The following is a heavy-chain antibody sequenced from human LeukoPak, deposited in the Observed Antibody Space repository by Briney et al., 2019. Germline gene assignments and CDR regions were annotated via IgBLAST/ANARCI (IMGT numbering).Heavy chain of an antibody. V-gene: IGHV3-7*01. CDR3: ARYVGESLDY. CDR2: IKGDESAK. J-gene: IGHJ4*02. Sequence: GGSLRLSCAASGFTFTTYWMAWVRQAPGKGLEWVANIKGDESAKHQADSVKGRFTISRDNAQNSVYLQMSSLRVEDTAVYYCARYVGESLDYWGQGTLVTVSS. D-gene: IGHD3-10*02. CDR1: GFTFTTYW.